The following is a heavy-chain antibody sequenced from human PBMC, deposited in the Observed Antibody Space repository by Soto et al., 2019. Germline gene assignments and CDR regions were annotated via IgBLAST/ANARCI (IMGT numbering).Heavy chain of an antibody. CDR3: ARDPMTGYLQFDY. V-gene: IGHV1-18*01. J-gene: IGHJ4*02. D-gene: IGHD3-9*01. CDR2: INPYNGNT. CDR1: GYTFTNYG. Sequence: QVQLVQSGPELKKPGASVKVSCGASGYTFTNYGISWVRQAPGQGLEWMGWINPYNGNTKYSQKLQGRVTMTTDTSTSTAYLDLRSLRSADTAVYYCARDPMTGYLQFDYWGQGTLVTVSS.